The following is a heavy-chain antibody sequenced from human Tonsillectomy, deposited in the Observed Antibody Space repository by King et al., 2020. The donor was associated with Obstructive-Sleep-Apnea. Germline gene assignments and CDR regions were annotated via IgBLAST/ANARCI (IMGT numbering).Heavy chain of an antibody. J-gene: IGHJ4*02. CDR3: AHRPPLAYYFDY. CDR1: GFSLSTSGVG. V-gene: IGHV2-5*02. Sequence: TLKKSGPTLVKPTQTLTLTCTFSGFSLSTSGVGVGWIRQPPGKALEWLALIYWDDEKRYSPSLKSRLTITKDTSKNQVVLTMTNMHPVDTATYSCAHRPPLAYYFDYWGQGTLVTVSS. CDR2: IYWDDEK.